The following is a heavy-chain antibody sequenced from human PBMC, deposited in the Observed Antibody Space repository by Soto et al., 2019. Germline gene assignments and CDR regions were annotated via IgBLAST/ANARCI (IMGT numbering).Heavy chain of an antibody. J-gene: IGHJ4*02. Sequence: EVQLVESGGGLVKPGESLRLSCAASGFTFSSYSINWVGQAPGKGLEWVSSISGSGSYIYYADSVKGRFTISRDNAKNSLYLQMNSLRAEDTAVYYCARGASSGYYPPPWLDYWGQGTLVTVSS. CDR2: ISGSGSYI. V-gene: IGHV3-21*01. D-gene: IGHD3-22*01. CDR3: ARGASSGYYPPPWLDY. CDR1: GFTFSSYS.